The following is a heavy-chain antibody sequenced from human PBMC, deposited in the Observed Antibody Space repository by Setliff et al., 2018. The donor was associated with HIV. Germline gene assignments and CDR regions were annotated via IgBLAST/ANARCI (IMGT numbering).Heavy chain of an antibody. CDR3: ARDYYDDSYYRPGIYYYYYMDV. D-gene: IGHD3-22*01. Sequence: SETLSLTCAVSGGSIRTGAWWSWVRQSPGKGLEWIGEISHSGSTNYNPSLRSRVTISVDTSSNQYSLKLSSVTAADTAVYYCARDYYDDSYYRPGIYYYYYMDVWGKGTTVTVSS. J-gene: IGHJ6*03. V-gene: IGHV4-4*02. CDR1: GGSIRTGAW. CDR2: ISHSGST.